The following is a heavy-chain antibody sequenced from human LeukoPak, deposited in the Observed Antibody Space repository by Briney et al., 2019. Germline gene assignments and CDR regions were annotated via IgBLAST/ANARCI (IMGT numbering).Heavy chain of an antibody. V-gene: IGHV3-30-3*01. D-gene: IGHD6-6*01. CDR2: ISYDGSNK. J-gene: IGHJ6*02. CDR1: GFTFSSYA. CDR3: ARAQRSSSSNYYYGMDV. Sequence: GRSLRLSCAASGFTFSSYAMHWVRQAPGKGLEWVAVISYDGSNKYYADSVKGRFTISRDNSKNTLYLQMNSLRAGDTAVYYCARAQRSSSSNYYYGMDVWGQGTTVTVSS.